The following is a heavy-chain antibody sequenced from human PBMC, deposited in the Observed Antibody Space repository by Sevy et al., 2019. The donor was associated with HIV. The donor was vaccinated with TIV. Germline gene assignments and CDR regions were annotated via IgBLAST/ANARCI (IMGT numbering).Heavy chain of an antibody. J-gene: IGHJ3*02. Sequence: ASVKVSCKASGLPFSNSAVQWVRQTRGQGLEWIGCIVVGSDVTNYAQKFQETVTITRDLSTSTVYRELNSLRSEDSAVYCCAAEDMTRFGGPVRVFDIWGQGTNVTVSS. V-gene: IGHV1-58*01. CDR1: GLPFSNSA. D-gene: IGHD3-16*01. CDR3: AAEDMTRFGGPVRVFDI. CDR2: IVVGSDVT.